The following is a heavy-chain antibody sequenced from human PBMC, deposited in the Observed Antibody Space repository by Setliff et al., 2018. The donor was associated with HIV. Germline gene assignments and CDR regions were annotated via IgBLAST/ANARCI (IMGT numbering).Heavy chain of an antibody. CDR1: GGSISSYY. D-gene: IGHD3-3*01. Sequence: PSETLSLTCTVSGGSISSYYWSWIRQPPGKRLEWIGYIYYSGSTNYNPSLKSRVTISVDTSKNQFSLKLSSVTAADTAVYYCARGYYNFWSGYPPLDYWGQGTRVTVSS. V-gene: IGHV4-59*01. J-gene: IGHJ4*02. CDR3: ARGYYNFWSGYPPLDY. CDR2: IYYSGST.